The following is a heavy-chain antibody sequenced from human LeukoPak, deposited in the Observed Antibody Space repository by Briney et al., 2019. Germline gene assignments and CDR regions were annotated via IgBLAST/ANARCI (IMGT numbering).Heavy chain of an antibody. Sequence: SVKVSCKASGDTFSNNAISWVRHAPGQGLEWMGRIIPGLDKANYAQNFQGRVTITADTSTSTAYMELSSLRSEDTAVYYCARGEGTIFGVVISLDYWGQGTLVTVSS. CDR2: IIPGLDKA. CDR1: GDTFSNNA. D-gene: IGHD3-3*01. CDR3: ARGEGTIFGVVISLDY. J-gene: IGHJ4*02. V-gene: IGHV1-69*04.